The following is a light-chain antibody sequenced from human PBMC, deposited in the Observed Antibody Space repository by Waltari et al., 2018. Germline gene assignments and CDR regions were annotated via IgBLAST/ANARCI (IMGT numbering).Light chain of an antibody. Sequence: QSALTPPASVSGSPGQSITISCTGTSSDIRSHNYVSWYQEHPGKAPKLMVYEVSNRPSGVSNRFSGSKSGNTASLTISGLQAEDEADYYCSSYISSTTPYVFGTGTKVTVL. V-gene: IGLV2-14*01. CDR3: SSYISSTTPYV. J-gene: IGLJ1*01. CDR2: EVS. CDR1: SSDIRSHNY.